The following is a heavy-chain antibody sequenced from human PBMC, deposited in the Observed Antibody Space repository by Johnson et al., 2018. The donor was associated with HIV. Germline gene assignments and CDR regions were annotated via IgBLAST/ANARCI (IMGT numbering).Heavy chain of an antibody. V-gene: IGHV3-30-3*01. D-gene: IGHD3-10*01. Sequence: QVRLVESGGGVVQAGRSLRLSCAASGFTFSSYAMHWVRQAPGKGLEWVAIISYDGSNKYYADSVKGRFTISRDNSKDTLYLQMNSLRAEDTAVYYCARDRPYYYGSGDAFDIWGQGTMVTVSS. CDR3: ARDRPYYYGSGDAFDI. CDR1: GFTFSSYA. J-gene: IGHJ3*02. CDR2: ISYDGSNK.